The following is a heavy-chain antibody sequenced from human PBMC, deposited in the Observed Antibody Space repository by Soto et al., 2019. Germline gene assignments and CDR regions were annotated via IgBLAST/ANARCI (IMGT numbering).Heavy chain of an antibody. D-gene: IGHD3-3*01. CDR2: ISYDGSNK. J-gene: IGHJ4*02. CDR3: ARDQADEGYDFWSGYYCGY. Sequence: GGSLRLSCAASGFTFSSYAMHWVRQAPGKGLEWVAVISYDGSNKYYADSVKGRFTISRDNSKNTLYLQMNSLRAEDTAVYYCARDQADEGYDFWSGYYCGYWGQGTLVTVSS. V-gene: IGHV3-30-3*01. CDR1: GFTFSSYA.